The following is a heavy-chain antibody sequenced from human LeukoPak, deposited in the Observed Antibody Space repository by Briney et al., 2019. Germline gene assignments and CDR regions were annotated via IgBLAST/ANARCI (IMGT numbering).Heavy chain of an antibody. D-gene: IGHD2-2*01. CDR3: ARESLVVVPDAVHHDKFDI. Sequence: GGSLRLSCAASGFTFSDYDMNWIRQAPGKGLEWVSYISSGGITIYYADSVKGRFTISRDNAKKSLYLQMTSLRAEDTAVYYCARESLVVVPDAVHHDKFDIWGQGTMVTVSS. V-gene: IGHV3-11*04. CDR2: ISSGGITI. CDR1: GFTFSDYD. J-gene: IGHJ3*02.